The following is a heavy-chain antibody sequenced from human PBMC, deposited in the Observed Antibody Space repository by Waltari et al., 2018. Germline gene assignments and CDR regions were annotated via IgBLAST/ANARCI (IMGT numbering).Heavy chain of an antibody. Sequence: QVQLQESGPGLVKPSETLSLTCTVSDGSISSYYWSWIRTPPGKGLDWIGYIYYRRSTNYNPSLKRRVTISVYTSKNQCSLKLSSVTAADTAVYYCARGTPDKTTIFGVVIRYYYGMDVWGQGTTVTVSS. CDR3: ARGTPDKTTIFGVVIRYYYGMDV. J-gene: IGHJ6*02. CDR1: DGSISSYY. D-gene: IGHD3-3*01. CDR2: IYYRRST. V-gene: IGHV4-59*01.